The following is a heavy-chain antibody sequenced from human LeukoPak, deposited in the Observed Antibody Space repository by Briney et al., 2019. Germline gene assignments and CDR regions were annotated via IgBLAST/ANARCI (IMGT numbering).Heavy chain of an antibody. CDR3: ARDTIAAAPVSDC. D-gene: IGHD5-12*01. Sequence: SETLSLTCTVSGGSISSYYWSWIRQPAGKGLEWIGRMYTSGSTNYYPSFKSRVSISVDKSKNQFSLKLGSVTATDTAVYYCARDTIAAAPVSDCWGQGTLVTVSS. CDR1: GGSISSYY. CDR2: MYTSGST. J-gene: IGHJ4*02. V-gene: IGHV4-4*07.